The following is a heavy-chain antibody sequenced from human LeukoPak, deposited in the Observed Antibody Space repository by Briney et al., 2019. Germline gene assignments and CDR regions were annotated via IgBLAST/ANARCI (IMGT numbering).Heavy chain of an antibody. CDR2: IYSSGSA. CDR3: ARYSGDYNDAFDI. CDR1: GGSISSSTYY. V-gene: IGHV4-39*07. Sequence: SETLSLTCTVSGGSISSSTYYWGWIRQPPGKGLEWIGSIYSSGSAYYNPSLKSRVTISVDMSKTQFSLKLSSVTAADTAVYYCARYSGDYNDAFDIWGQGTMVTVSS. J-gene: IGHJ3*02. D-gene: IGHD4-17*01.